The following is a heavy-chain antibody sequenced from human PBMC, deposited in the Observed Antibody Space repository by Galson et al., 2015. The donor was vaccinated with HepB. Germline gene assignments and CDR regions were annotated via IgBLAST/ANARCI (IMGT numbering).Heavy chain of an antibody. J-gene: IGHJ4*02. CDR3: AKAPYYYGSGSYLDFDY. Sequence: SLRLSCAASGFTFSSYAMSWVRQAPGKGLEWVSAISGSGGSTYYADSVKGRFTISRDNSKNTLYLQMNSLRAEDTAVYYCAKAPYYYGSGSYLDFDYWGQGTLVTVSS. D-gene: IGHD3-10*01. CDR2: ISGSGGST. V-gene: IGHV3-23*01. CDR1: GFTFSSYA.